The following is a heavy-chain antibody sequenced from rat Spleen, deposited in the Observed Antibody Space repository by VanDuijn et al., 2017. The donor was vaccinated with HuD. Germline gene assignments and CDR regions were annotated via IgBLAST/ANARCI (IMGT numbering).Heavy chain of an antibody. Sequence: EVQLVESGGGLVQPGRSLKLSCAASGFTFSNYGMHWIRQAPTKGLEWVASISPSGGSTYYRDSVKGRFTISRDNAKSTLYLQMDSLRSEDTATYYCARHKYGSYGWFAYWGQGTLVTVSS. V-gene: IGHV5-19*01. CDR2: ISPSGGST. D-gene: IGHD1-3*01. CDR1: GFTFSNYG. J-gene: IGHJ3*01. CDR3: ARHKYGSYGWFAY.